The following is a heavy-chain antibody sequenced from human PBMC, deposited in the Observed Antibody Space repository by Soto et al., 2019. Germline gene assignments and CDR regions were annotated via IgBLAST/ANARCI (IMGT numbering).Heavy chain of an antibody. CDR3: ARGLSTVSPSSGGWYYFEA. V-gene: IGHV4-34*01. J-gene: IGHJ3*01. Sequence: QVQIHQRGAGVLKPSETLSLTCAVSGGSFSGYIWTWIRQTPGTGLQWTGQLNHSGSAVYNPSLKTLVTISIMSNTPFSRELSSVPAAETAVYYCARGLSTVSPSSGGWYYFEAWGQGATVTVS. CDR2: LNHSGSA. D-gene: IGHD3-10*01. CDR1: GGSFSGYI.